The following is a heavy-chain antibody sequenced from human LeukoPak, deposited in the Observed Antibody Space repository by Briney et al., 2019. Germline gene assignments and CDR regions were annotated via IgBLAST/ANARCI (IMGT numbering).Heavy chain of an antibody. CDR1: GFTVSSNY. V-gene: IGHV3-66*01. CDR3: ARGADGVSSNSRGWFDP. CDR2: IYSGGST. Sequence: GGSLRLSCAASGFTVSSNYMSWVRQAPGKGLEWVSVIYSGGSTYYADSVKGRFTISRDNSKNSLYLQMNSLRAEDTAVYSCARGADGVSSNSRGWFDPWGQGTLVTVSS. J-gene: IGHJ5*02. D-gene: IGHD2-15*01.